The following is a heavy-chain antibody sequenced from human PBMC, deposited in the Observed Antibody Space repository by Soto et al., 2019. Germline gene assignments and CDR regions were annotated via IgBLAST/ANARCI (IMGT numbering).Heavy chain of an antibody. J-gene: IGHJ4*02. CDR3: ARVYCSGGSCYRCFDY. D-gene: IGHD2-15*01. CDR2: ISSSSSYI. CDR1: GFTFSSYS. Sequence: GGSLRLSCAASGFTFSSYSMNWVRQAPGKGLEWVSSISSSSSYIYYADSVKGRFTISRDNAKNSLYLQMNSLRAEDTAVYYCARVYCSGGSCYRCFDYWGQGTLVTVSS. V-gene: IGHV3-21*01.